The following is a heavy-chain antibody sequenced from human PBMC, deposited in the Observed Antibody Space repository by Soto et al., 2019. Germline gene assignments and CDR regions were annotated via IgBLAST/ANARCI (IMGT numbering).Heavy chain of an antibody. V-gene: IGHV4-30-4*01. CDR2: IYYSGST. D-gene: IGHD3-16*02. CDR1: GGSISSGDYY. Sequence: KPSETLSLTCTVSGGSISSGDYYWSWIRQPPGKGLEWIGYIYYSGSTYYNPSLKSRVTISVDTSKNQFSLKLSSVTAADTAVYYCAREQDDYVWGSYRKTQDAFDIWGQGTMVTVSS. J-gene: IGHJ3*02. CDR3: AREQDDYVWGSYRKTQDAFDI.